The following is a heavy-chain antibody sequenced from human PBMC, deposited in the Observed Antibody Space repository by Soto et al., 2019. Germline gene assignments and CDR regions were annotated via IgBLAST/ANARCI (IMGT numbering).Heavy chain of an antibody. CDR1: GFTFTTYS. D-gene: IGHD3-10*01. J-gene: IGHJ4*02. V-gene: IGHV3-21*01. CDR2: ISSSGSYI. CDR3: ASSPNLLLWFGEPGVFDY. Sequence: EVQLVESGGGLVKPGGSLRLSCAASGFTFTTYSMTWVRQAPGKGLEWVSSISSSGSYIYYADSVKGRFTISRDNAKNSLYLQMNSLRPEDTAVYYCASSPNLLLWFGEPGVFDYWGQGTLVTVSS.